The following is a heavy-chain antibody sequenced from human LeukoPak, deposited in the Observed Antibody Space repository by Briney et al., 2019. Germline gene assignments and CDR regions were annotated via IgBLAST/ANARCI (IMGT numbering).Heavy chain of an antibody. V-gene: IGHV4-59*01. J-gene: IGHJ6*03. D-gene: IGHD3-10*01. Sequence: PSETLSLTCTVSGGSISSYYWSWIRQPPGKGLEWIGYIYYSGSTNYNPSPKSRVTISVDTSKNQFSLKLSSVTAADTAVYYCARVYYYGSGYYYYYMDVWGKGTTVTISS. CDR2: IYYSGST. CDR1: GGSISSYY. CDR3: ARVYYYGSGYYYYYMDV.